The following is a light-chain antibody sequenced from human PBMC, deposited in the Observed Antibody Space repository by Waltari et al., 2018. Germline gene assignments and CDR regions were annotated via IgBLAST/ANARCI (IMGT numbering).Light chain of an antibody. V-gene: IGKV1-39*01. Sequence: DIQLTQSPSSLSASVGDRVTITGRASQSISSYLNGYQQKPGKAPKLLIYAASSLQSGVPSRFSGSGSGTDFTLTISSLQPEDFATYYCQQSYSTPRTFGQGTKVEIK. J-gene: IGKJ1*01. CDR2: AAS. CDR1: QSISSY. CDR3: QQSYSTPRT.